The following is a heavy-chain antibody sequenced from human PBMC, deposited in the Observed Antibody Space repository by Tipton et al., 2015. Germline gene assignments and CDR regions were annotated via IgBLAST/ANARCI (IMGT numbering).Heavy chain of an antibody. CDR3: ARARGRHAGLFGT. Sequence: TLSLTCAVSSYSISNDYYCGSIRHPPGKELEWIGYIQYSGSTNYNPTLKIRVTISVDTSKTQFSMKMSSVTASDTAVYYCARARGRHAGLFGTWGKRILVTVSS. J-gene: IGHJ4*02. D-gene: IGHD3-16*01. CDR1: SYSISNDYY. V-gene: IGHV4-38-2*01. CDR2: IQYSGST.